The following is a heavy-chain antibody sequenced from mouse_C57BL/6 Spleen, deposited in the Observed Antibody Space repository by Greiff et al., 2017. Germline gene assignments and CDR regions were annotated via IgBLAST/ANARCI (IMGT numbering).Heavy chain of an antibody. J-gene: IGHJ3*01. V-gene: IGHV1-53*01. CDR1: GYTFTSYW. Sequence: QVQLQQPGTELVKPGASVKLSCKASGYTFTSYWMHWVKQRPGQGLEWIGNIIPSNGGTNYNEKFKSTATLTVDTSASTAYMQLSRLTSEDSAVYYCASPNYYDYGFAYWGQGTLVTVSA. D-gene: IGHD2-4*01. CDR2: IIPSNGGT. CDR3: ASPNYYDYGFAY.